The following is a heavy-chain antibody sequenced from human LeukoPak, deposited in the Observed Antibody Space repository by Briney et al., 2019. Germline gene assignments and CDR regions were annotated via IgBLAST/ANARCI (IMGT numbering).Heavy chain of an antibody. CDR2: IYYSGST. CDR3: ARTYYDILTGYYPFDY. CDR1: GGSISSGGYY. D-gene: IGHD3-9*01. Sequence: PSETLSLTCTVSGGSISSGGYYWSWIRQHPGKGLEWIGYIYYSGSTYYSPSLKSRVTISVDTSKNQFSLKLSSVTAADTAVYYCARTYYDILTGYYPFDYWGQGTLVTVSS. J-gene: IGHJ4*02. V-gene: IGHV4-31*03.